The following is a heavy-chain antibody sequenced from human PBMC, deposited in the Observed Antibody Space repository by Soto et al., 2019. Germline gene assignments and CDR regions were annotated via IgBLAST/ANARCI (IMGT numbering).Heavy chain of an antibody. CDR2: ISGSDGKT. CDR1: GFSFGSYA. J-gene: IGHJ3*02. CDR3: ARDPIVVVVAATLPDAFDI. V-gene: IGHV3-23*01. D-gene: IGHD2-15*01. Sequence: GGSLRLSCAASGFSFGSYALSWVRQAPGKGLEWVSTISGSDGKTFYADSVKGRFSISRDTSQNTLYLQMNSLRDEDTAVYYCARDPIVVVVAATLPDAFDIWGQGTMVTVSS.